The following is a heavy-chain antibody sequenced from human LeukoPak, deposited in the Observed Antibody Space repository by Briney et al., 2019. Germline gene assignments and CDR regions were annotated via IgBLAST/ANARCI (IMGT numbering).Heavy chain of an antibody. V-gene: IGHV4-31*03. J-gene: IGHJ2*01. CDR2: IYYSGST. D-gene: IGHD6-19*01. CDR1: GGSISSGGYY. Sequence: PSQTLSLTCTVSGGSISSGGYYWSWIRQHPGKGLEWIGYIYYSGSTYYNPSLRSRVTMSVDTSKNQFFLKLSSVTAADTAVYYCAKTVAGYWYFDLWGRGTLVTVSS. CDR3: AKTVAGYWYFDL.